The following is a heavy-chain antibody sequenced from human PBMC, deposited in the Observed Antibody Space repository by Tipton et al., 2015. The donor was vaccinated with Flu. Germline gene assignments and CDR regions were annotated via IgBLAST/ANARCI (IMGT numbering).Heavy chain of an antibody. Sequence: SLRLSCATSGLTFSRNAMTWVRQAPGRGLQWVSGISGTGGYTYYADSVKGRFTISRDNSKNTLYLQMNSLRAEDTAVYYCAKDRSGDYGDPLWDWGQGTLVTVSS. CDR3: AKDRSGDYGDPLWD. V-gene: IGHV3-23*01. J-gene: IGHJ4*02. CDR2: ISGTGGYT. CDR1: GLTFSRNA. D-gene: IGHD3-16*01.